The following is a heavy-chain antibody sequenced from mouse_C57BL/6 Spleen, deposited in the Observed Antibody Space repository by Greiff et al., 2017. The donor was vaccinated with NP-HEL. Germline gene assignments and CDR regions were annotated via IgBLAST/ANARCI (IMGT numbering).Heavy chain of an antibody. V-gene: IGHV1-52*01. CDR1: GYTFTSYW. J-gene: IGHJ3*01. Sequence: VQLQQPGAELVRPGSSVKLSCKASGYTFTSYWMHWVKQRPIQGLEWIGNIDPSDSEPHYNQKFKDKATLTVDKSSSTAYMQLSSLTSEDSAVYYCARREVYDGYLFAYWGQGTLVTVSA. CDR2: IDPSDSEP. D-gene: IGHD2-3*01. CDR3: ARREVYDGYLFAY.